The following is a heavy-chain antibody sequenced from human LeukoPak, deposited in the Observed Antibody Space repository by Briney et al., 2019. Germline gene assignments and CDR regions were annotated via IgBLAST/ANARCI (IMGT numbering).Heavy chain of an antibody. CDR3: ARELELPQYYFDY. CDR1: GGTFTSYA. CDR2: IIPILGIA. D-gene: IGHD1-7*01. J-gene: IGHJ4*02. Sequence: GSSVKVSCKASGGTFTSYAISWVRQAPGQGLEWMGRIIPILGIANYAQKFQGRVTITADKSTSTAYMELSSLRSEDTAVYYCARELELPQYYFDYRGQGTLVTVSS. V-gene: IGHV1-69*04.